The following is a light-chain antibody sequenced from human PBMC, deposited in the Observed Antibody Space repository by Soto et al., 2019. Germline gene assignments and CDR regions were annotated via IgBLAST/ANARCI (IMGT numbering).Light chain of an antibody. CDR1: SSDVGSYNL. V-gene: IGLV2-23*01. J-gene: IGLJ2*01. CDR2: EGN. CDR3: CSYAGTSTVI. Sequence: QSVLTQPASVSGSPGQSITISCTATSSDVGSYNLVSWYQQHPGKAPKLMIYEGNVRPSGVSNRFSGSKSGNTASLTISGLQAEDEADYYCCSYAGTSTVIFGGGTKLTVL.